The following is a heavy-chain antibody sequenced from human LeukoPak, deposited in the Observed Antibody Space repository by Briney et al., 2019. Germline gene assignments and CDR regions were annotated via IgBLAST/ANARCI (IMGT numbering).Heavy chain of an antibody. CDR3: ATDRSAFDI. CDR2: IKEDGTDK. J-gene: IGHJ3*02. Sequence: GGSLRLSCAASGFTFTNSWMTWVRQAPGKGLEWVANIKEDGTDKYYVDSVKGRFTTSRDNAKNSLYLQMNGLRAEDTAVYYCATDRSAFDIWGQGTMVTVSS. V-gene: IGHV3-7*01. CDR1: GFTFTNSW.